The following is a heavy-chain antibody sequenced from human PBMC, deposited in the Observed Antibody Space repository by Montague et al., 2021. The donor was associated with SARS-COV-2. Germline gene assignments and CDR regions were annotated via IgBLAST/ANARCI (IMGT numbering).Heavy chain of an antibody. CDR1: GGSLSNYY. D-gene: IGHD2-2*01. CDR3: ARGRHSVVVPGAGPAGRAFDI. J-gene: IGHJ3*02. V-gene: IGHV4-34*01. Sequence: SETLSLTCAISGGSLSNYYWSWIRQPPGKGLEWIGEVDQSGTTIYNPSVKSGVTISEDTSKNQFYLRLNSVTAADTAVYYCARGRHSVVVPGAGPAGRAFDIWGQGTMVIVSS. CDR2: VDQSGTT.